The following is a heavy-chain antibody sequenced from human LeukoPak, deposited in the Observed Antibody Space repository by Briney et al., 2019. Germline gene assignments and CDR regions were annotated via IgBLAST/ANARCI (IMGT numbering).Heavy chain of an antibody. V-gene: IGHV1-2*02. J-gene: IGHJ5*02. CDR1: GYTFTGYY. Sequence: ASVKVSCKASGYTFTGYYMHWVRQAPGQGLEWMGWINPNSGGTNYAQKFQGRVTMTRDTSISTAYMELSRLRSDDTAVYYRARDRVAAYCSSTSCYDAWFDPWGQGTLVTVSS. CDR3: ARDRVAAYCSSTSCYDAWFDP. D-gene: IGHD2-2*01. CDR2: INPNSGGT.